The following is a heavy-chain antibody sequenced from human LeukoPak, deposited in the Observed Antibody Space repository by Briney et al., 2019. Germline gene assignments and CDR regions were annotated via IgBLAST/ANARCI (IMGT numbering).Heavy chain of an antibody. J-gene: IGHJ4*02. CDR1: GGSISSYY. CDR3: ASGQLWVYRFDY. V-gene: IGHV4-59*08. Sequence: SETLSLTCTVSGGSISSYYWSWIRQPPGKRLEWIGYIYYSGSTNYNPSLKSRVTISVDTSKNQFSLKLSSVTAADTAVYYCASGQLWVYRFDYWGQGTLVTVSS. CDR2: IYYSGST. D-gene: IGHD5-18*01.